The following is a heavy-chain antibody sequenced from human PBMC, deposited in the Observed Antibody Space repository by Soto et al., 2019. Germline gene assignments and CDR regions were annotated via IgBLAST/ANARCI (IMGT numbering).Heavy chain of an antibody. CDR3: ARGKDMDV. J-gene: IGHJ6*03. Sequence: SETLSLTCAVYGGSFSGYYWSWIRQPPGKGLEWIGEINHSGSTNYNPSLKSRVTISVDTSKNQFSLKLNSVTPEDTAVYYCARGKDMDVWGKGTTVTVSS. V-gene: IGHV4-34*01. CDR1: GGSFSGYY. CDR2: INHSGST.